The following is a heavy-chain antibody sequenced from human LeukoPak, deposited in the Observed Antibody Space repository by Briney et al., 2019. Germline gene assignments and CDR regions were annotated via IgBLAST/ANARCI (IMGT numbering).Heavy chain of an antibody. V-gene: IGHV4-59*01. CDR2: IYYSGST. CDR3: ARDPGYCSSTSCWDYYYGMDV. CDR1: GGSISSYY. D-gene: IGHD2-2*01. Sequence: PSETLSLTCTVSGGSISSYYWSWIRQPPGKGLEWIGYIYYSGSTNYNPSLKSRVTISVDTSKNQFSLKLSSVTAADTAVYYCARDPGYCSSTSCWDYYYGMDVWGQGTTVTVSS. J-gene: IGHJ6*02.